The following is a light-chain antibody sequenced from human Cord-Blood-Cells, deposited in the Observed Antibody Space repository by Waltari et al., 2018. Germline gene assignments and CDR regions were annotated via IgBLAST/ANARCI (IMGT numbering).Light chain of an antibody. CDR1: QSISSW. Sequence: DIQMTQSPSTLSASLGASATITCRASQSISSWLAWYQHKPGKAPKLLIYDASSFESGVPSRFSGSGSGTEFTLTISILQPDDVATYYCQQYNSPCTFGQGTKVEIK. CDR2: DAS. CDR3: QQYNSPCT. J-gene: IGKJ1*01. V-gene: IGKV1-5*01.